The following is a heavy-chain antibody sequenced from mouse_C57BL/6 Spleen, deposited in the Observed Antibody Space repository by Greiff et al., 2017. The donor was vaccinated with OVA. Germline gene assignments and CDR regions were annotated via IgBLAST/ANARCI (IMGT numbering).Heavy chain of an antibody. J-gene: IGHJ4*01. Sequence: EVQLQESGEGLVKPGGSLKLSCAASGFTFSSYAMSWVRQTPEKRLEWVAYISSGGDYIYYADTVKGRFTISRDNARNTLYLQMSSLKSEDTAMYYCTRDYTLFYAMDYWGQGTSVTVSS. D-gene: IGHD2-12*01. CDR3: TRDYTLFYAMDY. CDR2: ISSGGDYI. V-gene: IGHV5-9-1*02. CDR1: GFTFSSYA.